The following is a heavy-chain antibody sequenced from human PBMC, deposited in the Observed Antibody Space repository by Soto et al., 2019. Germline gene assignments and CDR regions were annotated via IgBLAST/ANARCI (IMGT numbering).Heavy chain of an antibody. CDR2: ISSSGSTI. D-gene: IGHD3-3*01. V-gene: IGHV3-48*03. Sequence: PVGSLRLSCAASGFTFSSYEMDWVRQAPGKGLEWVSYISSSGSTIYYADSVKGRFTISRDNAKNSLYLQMNSLRAEDTAAYYCARGGTLYDFWSGYPYGMDVWGQGTTVTVS. CDR3: ARGGTLYDFWSGYPYGMDV. J-gene: IGHJ6*02. CDR1: GFTFSSYE.